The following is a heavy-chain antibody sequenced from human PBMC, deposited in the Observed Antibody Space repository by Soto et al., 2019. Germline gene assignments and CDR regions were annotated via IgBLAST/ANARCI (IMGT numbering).Heavy chain of an antibody. Sequence: QVQLVQSGAEVKKPGASVKVSCKASGYTFTSYYMHWVRQAPGQGLEWMGIINPSGGSTSFAQKFKGRVTMTRDTSTSTVYMELSSLRSEDTAVYYCARAGAYSSGWYVGWFDPWGQGTLVTVSS. D-gene: IGHD6-19*01. V-gene: IGHV1-46*01. CDR2: INPSGGST. CDR3: ARAGAYSSGWYVGWFDP. CDR1: GYTFTSYY. J-gene: IGHJ5*02.